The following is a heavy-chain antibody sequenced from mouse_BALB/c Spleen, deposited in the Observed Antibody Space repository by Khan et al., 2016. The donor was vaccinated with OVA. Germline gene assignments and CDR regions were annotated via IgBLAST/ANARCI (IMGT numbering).Heavy chain of an antibody. CDR1: GFTFSDYG. D-gene: IGHD1-1*01. V-gene: IGHV5-15*02. CDR2: ISNLAYSI. CDR3: ARDYYGSSYWYFDV. J-gene: IGHJ1*01. Sequence: EVELVESGGGLVQPGGSRKLSCAASGFTFSDYGMAWVRQAPGKGPEWVAFISNLAYSIYYADTVTGRFTISRENAKNTLYLAMSSLRSEDTAMYYCARDYYGSSYWYFDVWGGGSTVTVSS.